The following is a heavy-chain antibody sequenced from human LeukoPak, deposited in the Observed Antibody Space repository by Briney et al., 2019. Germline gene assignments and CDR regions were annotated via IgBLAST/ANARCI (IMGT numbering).Heavy chain of an antibody. CDR1: GYTFTGYY. CDR2: INPNSGGT. D-gene: IGHD6-13*01. CDR3: ARVPPGIAADIDY. J-gene: IGHJ4*02. V-gene: IGHV1-2*02. Sequence: ASVKVSCKASGYTFTGYYMHWVRQAPGQGLEWMGWINPNSGGTNYAQKFQGRVTMTRDTSISTAYMELSRLRSDDTAVYYCARVPPGIAADIDYWGQGTLVTVSS.